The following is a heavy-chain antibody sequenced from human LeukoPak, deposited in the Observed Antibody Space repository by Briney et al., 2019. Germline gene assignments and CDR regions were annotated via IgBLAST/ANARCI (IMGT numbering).Heavy chain of an antibody. D-gene: IGHD2-15*01. CDR2: IDPSDSYT. CDR3: ARAYDLGYSIDY. J-gene: IGHJ4*02. CDR1: GYSFTNYW. V-gene: IGHV5-10-1*01. Sequence: GESLQISCKGSGYSFTNYWISWVRQVPEKGLEWMGRIDPSDSYTNYNPSFQGHVTISIDKSTNTAYLQWSSLKASDTAIYYCARAYDLGYSIDYWGQGTRVTVSS.